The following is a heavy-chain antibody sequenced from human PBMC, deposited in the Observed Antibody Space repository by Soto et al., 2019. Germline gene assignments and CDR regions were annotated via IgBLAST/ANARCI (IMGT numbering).Heavy chain of an antibody. D-gene: IGHD3-16*01. Sequence: HVQLVQSGAEVKKPGSSVKVSCNASGGTFSSYIISWVRQAPGQGFEWMGRIIPILSIANYAQKFQGRVTITADKSTSTAYMELSSLRSEDTAVYYCARIQPYDDVDYLGQGTLVTVSS. CDR2: IIPILSIA. J-gene: IGHJ4*02. CDR3: ARIQPYDDVDY. CDR1: GGTFSSYI. V-gene: IGHV1-69*02.